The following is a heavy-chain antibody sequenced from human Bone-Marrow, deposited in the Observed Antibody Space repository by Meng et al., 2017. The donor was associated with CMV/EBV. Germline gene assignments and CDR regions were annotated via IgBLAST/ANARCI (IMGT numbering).Heavy chain of an antibody. Sequence: SETLSLTCTVSGGSVSSGSYYWSWIRQPPGKGLEWIGYIYYSGSTNYNPSLKSRVTISVDTSKNQFSLKLSSVTAADTAVYYCARLAVAGSKLVYWGQGALVTVSS. D-gene: IGHD6-19*01. CDR1: GGSVSSGSYY. V-gene: IGHV4-61*01. J-gene: IGHJ4*02. CDR3: ARLAVAGSKLVY. CDR2: IYYSGST.